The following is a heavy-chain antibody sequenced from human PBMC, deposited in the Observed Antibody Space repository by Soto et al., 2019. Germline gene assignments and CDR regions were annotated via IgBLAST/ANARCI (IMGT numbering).Heavy chain of an antibody. Sequence: SETLSLTCFVSGYFIGAGGYYWSWIRHHPGKGLEWIGSFYSSGSIIYNPSLRSRVSISGDMSTNQFSMSLSSVTAADTARYYCARMYSSGSGWFHPWGQGTLVTVSS. D-gene: IGHD6-19*01. V-gene: IGHV4-31*02. CDR3: ARMYSSGSGWFHP. CDR2: FYSSGSI. CDR1: GYFIGAGGYY. J-gene: IGHJ5*02.